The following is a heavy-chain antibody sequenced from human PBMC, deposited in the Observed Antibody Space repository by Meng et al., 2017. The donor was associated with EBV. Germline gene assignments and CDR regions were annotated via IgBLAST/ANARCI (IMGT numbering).Heavy chain of an antibody. D-gene: IGHD3-10*01. CDR2: LIPKSDAP. CDR1: GGTFRSDA. J-gene: IGHJ4*02. Sequence: QVRLVQSGAEVKKPGSSVKVSCKPSGGTFRSDAVSWVRQAPGQGLEWMGGLIPKSDAPYYAQKFQDRVTITADESTSTHYMDLSGLRSEDTAVYYCASESGRGFTPDYWGQGSLVTVSS. CDR3: ASESGRGFTPDY. V-gene: IGHV1-69*01.